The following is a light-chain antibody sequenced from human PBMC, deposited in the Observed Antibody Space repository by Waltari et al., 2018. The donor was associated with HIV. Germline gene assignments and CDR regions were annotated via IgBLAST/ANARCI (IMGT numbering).Light chain of an antibody. CDR3: AVWDDSLSEYV. Sequence: QSVLTQPPSASGTPGQRVTMSCSGGSFNNGSKSVNWYQHLPETSPRLIIFRNDQRPSGVPDRFSASKSGTSASLAISGLLSEDEAEYYCAVWDDSLSEYVFGPGTRVTVL. J-gene: IGLJ1*01. CDR1: SFNNGSKS. CDR2: RND. V-gene: IGLV1-44*01.